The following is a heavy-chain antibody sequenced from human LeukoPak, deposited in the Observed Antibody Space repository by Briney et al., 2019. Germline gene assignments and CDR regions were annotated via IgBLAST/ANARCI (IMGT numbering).Heavy chain of an antibody. D-gene: IGHD6-19*01. CDR3: AVNSEQWLVPARGFDY. CDR2: IIPIFGTA. Sequence: SVKVSCKASGYTFTSYGISWVRQAPGQGLEWMGGIIPIFGTANYAQKFQGRVTITADESTSTAYMELSSLRSEDTAVYYCAVNSEQWLVPARGFDYWGQGTLVTVSS. V-gene: IGHV1-69*13. J-gene: IGHJ4*02. CDR1: GYTFTSYG.